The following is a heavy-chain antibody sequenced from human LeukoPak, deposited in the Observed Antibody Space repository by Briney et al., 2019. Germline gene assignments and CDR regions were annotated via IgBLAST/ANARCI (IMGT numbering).Heavy chain of an antibody. CDR2: IYDSVST. Sequence: SETLSLTCTVSGGSISSSHYYWGWIRQPPGKGLEWIGNIYDSVSTYYNSSLKCRVTISVDTSKNQFSLKLSSVTAADTAVYYCASGYTSTWYLVLAYWGQGTLVSVSS. V-gene: IGHV4-39*07. CDR3: ASGYTSTWYLVLAY. D-gene: IGHD6-13*01. CDR1: GGSISSSHYY. J-gene: IGHJ4*02.